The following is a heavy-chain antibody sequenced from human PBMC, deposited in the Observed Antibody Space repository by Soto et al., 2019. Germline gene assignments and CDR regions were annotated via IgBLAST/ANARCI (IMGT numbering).Heavy chain of an antibody. Sequence: SETLSLTCIVSNGSISNSGSYWGWIRQPPGKGLEWIGNAYQSGSTYYNPSLKSRVTISVDRSKNQFSLKLSSVTAADTAVYYCARLTHYGMDVWGQGTTVTVSS. D-gene: IGHD2-8*01. CDR1: NGSISNSGSY. CDR2: AYQSGST. J-gene: IGHJ6*02. CDR3: ARLTHYGMDV. V-gene: IGHV4-39*07.